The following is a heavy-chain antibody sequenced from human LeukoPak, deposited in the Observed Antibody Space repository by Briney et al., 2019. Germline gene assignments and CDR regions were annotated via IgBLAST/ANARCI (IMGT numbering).Heavy chain of an antibody. V-gene: IGHV3-30*04. CDR1: GFTFSSYA. J-gene: IGHJ6*03. CDR2: ISYDGSNK. CDR3: ANLGSWGSSWYSYYYYMDV. Sequence: GRSLRLSCAASGFTFSSYAMHGVRQAPGKGLEGVAVISYDGSNKYYADSVKGRFTISRDNSKNTLYLQMNSLRAEDTAVYYCANLGSWGSSWYSYYYYMDVWGKGTTVTISS. D-gene: IGHD6-13*01.